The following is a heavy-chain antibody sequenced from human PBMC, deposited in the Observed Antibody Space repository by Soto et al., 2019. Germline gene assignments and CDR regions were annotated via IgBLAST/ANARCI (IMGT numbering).Heavy chain of an antibody. CDR1: GFTFSSYW. V-gene: IGHV3-74*01. D-gene: IGHD3-3*01. CDR3: ARDRRDDYDFWSGSLEYFDY. CDR2: INSDGSST. J-gene: IGHJ4*02. Sequence: EVQLVESGGGLVQPGGSLRLSCAASGFTFSSYWMHWVRQAPGKGLVWVSRINSDGSSTSYADSVKGRFTISRDNAKNTLYLQMNSLRAEDTAVYYCARDRRDDYDFWSGSLEYFDYWGQGTLVTVSS.